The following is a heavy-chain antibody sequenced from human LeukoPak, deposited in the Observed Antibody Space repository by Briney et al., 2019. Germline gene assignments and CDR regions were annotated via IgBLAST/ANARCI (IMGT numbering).Heavy chain of an antibody. Sequence: ASVKLSCTSSGYTFTSYDINWVRQATGQGLELMGWMNPNSGNTGYAQKFQGRVTMTRNTSISTAYMELSSLRSEDTAVYYCARASLLWFGELSDPWGQGTLVTVSS. V-gene: IGHV1-8*01. CDR1: GYTFTSYD. CDR2: MNPNSGNT. CDR3: ARASLLWFGELSDP. J-gene: IGHJ5*02. D-gene: IGHD3-10*01.